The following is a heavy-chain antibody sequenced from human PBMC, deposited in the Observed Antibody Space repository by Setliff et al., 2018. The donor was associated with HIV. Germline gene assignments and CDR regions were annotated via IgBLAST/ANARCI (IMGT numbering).Heavy chain of an antibody. J-gene: IGHJ5*01. CDR3: VKSLMFFNWFDS. CDR1: GYSFTSYW. V-gene: IGHV5-51*01. Sequence: PGESLKISCKGSGYSFTSYWIGWVRQMPGKGLEWMGIIYPGDSDTRYSPSFQGQVTISADKSISTAYLQWSSLRTEDTAVYYCVKSLMFFNWFDSWGQGTLVTVSS. D-gene: IGHD3-10*02. CDR2: IYPGDSDT.